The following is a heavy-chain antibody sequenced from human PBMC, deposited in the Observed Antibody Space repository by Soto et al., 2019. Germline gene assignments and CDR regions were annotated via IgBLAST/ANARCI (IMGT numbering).Heavy chain of an antibody. V-gene: IGHV4-59*08. D-gene: IGHD6-19*01. CDR1: GGSMSSYY. CDR3: ARLALAGTRGLLDP. J-gene: IGHJ5*02. CDR2: ISSSGGT. Sequence: PSETLSLTCTVSGGSMSSYYWIWIRQPPGKGLEWIGYISSSGGTIYYPSLKSRVTISIDTSKNQFSLKLISVTAADTAVYYCARLALAGTRGLLDPWGQGALVSVSS.